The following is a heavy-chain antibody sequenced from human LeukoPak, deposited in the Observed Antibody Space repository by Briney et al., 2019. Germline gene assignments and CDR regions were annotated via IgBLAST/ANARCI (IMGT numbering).Heavy chain of an antibody. CDR1: GFTVSSTY. J-gene: IGHJ4*02. V-gene: IGHV3-53*01. CDR3: ARDSSSFPNYFDF. D-gene: IGHD3-10*01. Sequence: HPAGSLRLSCAASGFTVSSTYMSWVRQAPGQGLEWVSLIYNSGTTFYADSVQGRFTISRDNSKNTLYLQMNSLRAEDTAIYYCARDSSSFPNYFDFWGQGTLVTVSS. CDR2: IYNSGTT.